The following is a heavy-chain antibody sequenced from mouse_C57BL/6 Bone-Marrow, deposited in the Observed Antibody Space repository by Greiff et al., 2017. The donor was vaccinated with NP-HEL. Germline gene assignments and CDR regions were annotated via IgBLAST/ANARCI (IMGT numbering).Heavy chain of an antibody. D-gene: IGHD2-5*01. J-gene: IGHJ3*01. CDR3: ARLYYSNYPG. CDR2: ISGGGGNT. V-gene: IGHV5-9*01. CDR1: GFTFSSYT. Sequence: EVMLVESGGGLVKPGGSLKLSCAASGFTFSSYTMSWVRQTPEKRLEWVATISGGGGNTYYPDSVKGRFTISRDNAKNTLYLQMSSLRSEDTALYYCARLYYSNYPGWGQGTLVTVSA.